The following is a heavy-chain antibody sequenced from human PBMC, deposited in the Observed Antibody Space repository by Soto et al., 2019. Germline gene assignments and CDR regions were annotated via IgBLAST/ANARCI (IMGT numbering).Heavy chain of an antibody. CDR3: ARDFLTGTYGMHV. V-gene: IGHV1-69*08. J-gene: IGHJ6*02. CDR2: IIPILGIA. D-gene: IGHD3-9*01. Sequence: QVQLVQSGAEVKKPGSSVKVSCKASGGTFSSYTISWVRQAPGQGLEWMGRIIPILGIANYAQKFQGRVRXTXEXXTSTAYKELSSLSSEDTAVYYCARDFLTGTYGMHVWGQGTTVTVSS. CDR1: GGTFSSYT.